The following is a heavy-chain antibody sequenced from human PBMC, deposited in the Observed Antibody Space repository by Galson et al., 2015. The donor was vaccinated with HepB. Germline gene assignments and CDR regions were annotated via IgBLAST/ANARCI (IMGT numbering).Heavy chain of an antibody. J-gene: IGHJ4*02. CDR2: IWADGTNT. D-gene: IGHD6-25*01. V-gene: IGHV3-33*07. Sequence: SLRLSCAASGFTFRSFGIYWVRQAPGKGLEWVALIWADGTNTYYADSVKGRFTISRDNSKNTLNLQMNSLRAEDTAVYYCAREAPVAAPAAFDYWGPGTLVTVSS. CDR1: GFTFRSFG. CDR3: AREAPVAAPAAFDY.